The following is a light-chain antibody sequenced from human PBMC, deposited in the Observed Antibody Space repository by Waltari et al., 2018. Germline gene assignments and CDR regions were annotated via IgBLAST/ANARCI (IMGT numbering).Light chain of an antibody. CDR1: SSDVGAYNY. CDR3: SSYTSSSTLV. Sequence: QSALTQPASVSGSPGQSLTISCTGTSSDVGAYNYVSWYQQHPGKAPKLMIYAVSNRPSGFSNRFSGSKSGNTASLTISGLQAEDEADYYCSSYTSSSTLVFGGGTKLTVL. CDR2: AVS. J-gene: IGLJ2*01. V-gene: IGLV2-14*01.